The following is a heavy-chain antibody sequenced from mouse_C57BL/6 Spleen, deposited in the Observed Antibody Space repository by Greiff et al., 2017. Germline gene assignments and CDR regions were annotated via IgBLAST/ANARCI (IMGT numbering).Heavy chain of an antibody. CDR2: ISSGSSTI. CDR3: ARSFITTVVDYAMDY. CDR1: GFTFSDYG. J-gene: IGHJ4*01. V-gene: IGHV5-17*01. Sequence: EVMLVESGGGLVKPGGSLKLSCAASGFTFSDYGMHWVRQAPEKGLEWVAYISSGSSTIYYADTVKGRFTISRDNAKNTLFLQMTSLRSEDTAMXYCARSFITTVVDYAMDYWGQGTSVTVSS. D-gene: IGHD1-1*01.